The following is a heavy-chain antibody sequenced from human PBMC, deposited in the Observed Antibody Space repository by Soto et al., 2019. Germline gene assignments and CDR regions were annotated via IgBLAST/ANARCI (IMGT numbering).Heavy chain of an antibody. CDR3: ARPNHGPYAFDI. Sequence: SETLSLTCTFSGGSISNYYWSWIRQPPGKGLEWLGYIYNFGDTDYNPSLWSRLTMSLDTSKNQFSLRLSSVTAADTAVYYCARPNHGPYAFDIWGPATMVTVSS. CDR2: IYNFGDT. D-gene: IGHD2-8*01. CDR1: GGSISNYY. V-gene: IGHV4-59*12. J-gene: IGHJ3*02.